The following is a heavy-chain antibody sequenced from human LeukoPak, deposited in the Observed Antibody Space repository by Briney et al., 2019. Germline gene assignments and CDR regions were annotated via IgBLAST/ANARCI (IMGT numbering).Heavy chain of an antibody. CDR1: GFTFSSYA. D-gene: IGHD3-22*01. J-gene: IGHJ4*02. CDR3: AKTHPITMIVVVITPFDY. V-gene: IGHV3-23*01. CDR2: ISGSGGST. Sequence: GGSLRLSCAASGFTFSSYAMSWVRQAPGKGLEWVSAISGSGGSTYYADSVKGRFTISRDNSKNTLYLQMNSLRAEDTAVYYCAKTHPITMIVVVITPFDYWGQGTLVTVSP.